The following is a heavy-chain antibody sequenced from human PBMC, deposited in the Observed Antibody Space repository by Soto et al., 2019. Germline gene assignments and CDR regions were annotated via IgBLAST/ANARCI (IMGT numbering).Heavy chain of an antibody. Sequence: PSGTLSLTCSVSGRSMSRNYWSWIRQSPDKGLEWLGYVFHGGTDYNPSLGGRVSMSVETSKSQFSLKLTSVTVADPAVYYCASYRGALYFESWGPGILVTVSS. CDR1: GRSMSRNY. D-gene: IGHD3-16*01. V-gene: IGHV4-59*01. J-gene: IGHJ4*02. CDR3: ASYRGALYFES. CDR2: VFHGGT.